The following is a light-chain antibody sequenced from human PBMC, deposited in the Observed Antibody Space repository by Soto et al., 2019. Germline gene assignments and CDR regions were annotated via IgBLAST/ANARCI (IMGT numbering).Light chain of an antibody. J-gene: IGKJ2*01. CDR1: QSVSRT. CDR2: GAS. CDR3: QQYDSWPYT. Sequence: EIVMTQSPASLSVSPGERATLSCRASQSVSRTLAWYQQKPGQAPRLLIYGASTRATGIPARFSGRGSGTDFTLTISSLQSEDFAVYDCQQYDSWPYTFGQGTKLEIK. V-gene: IGKV3-15*01.